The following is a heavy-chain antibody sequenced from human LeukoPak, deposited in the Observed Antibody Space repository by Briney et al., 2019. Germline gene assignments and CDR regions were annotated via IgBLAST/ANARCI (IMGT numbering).Heavy chain of an antibody. V-gene: IGHV3-48*04. CDR1: GFTFSSYS. J-gene: IGHJ5*01. CDR3: GRDPDS. Sequence: PGGSLRLSCVASGFTFSSYSMNWVRQAPGKGLEWVSYISSSSSTIYYADSVRGRFTISRDNAKNSLYLQMNSLTAEDTAVYYCGRDPDSWGQGTVVTVSS. CDR2: ISSSSSTI.